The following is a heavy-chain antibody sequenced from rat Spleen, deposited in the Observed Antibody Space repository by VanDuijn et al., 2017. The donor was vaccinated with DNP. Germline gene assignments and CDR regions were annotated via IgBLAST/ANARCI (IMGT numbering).Heavy chain of an antibody. V-gene: IGHV5-7*01. Sequence: EVQLVESGGGLVQPGRSLKLSCAASGFTFSNYDMAWVRQAPKKGLEWVATISYDGSSTYYRDSVKGRFTISRDNAKSTLYLQMDSLRSEDTATYYCTTTYWYFDFWGPGTLVTVSS. CDR1: GFTFSNYD. J-gene: IGHJ1*01. CDR2: ISYDGSST. CDR3: TTTYWYFDF.